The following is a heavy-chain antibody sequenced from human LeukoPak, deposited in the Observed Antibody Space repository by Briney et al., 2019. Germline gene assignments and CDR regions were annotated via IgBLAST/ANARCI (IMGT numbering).Heavy chain of an antibody. CDR2: INPNSGGT. V-gene: IGHV1-2*02. J-gene: IGHJ4*02. D-gene: IGHD3-3*01. CDR1: GCTVTGCY. Sequence: DSVTVSCKASGCTVTGCYMQWVRQAPGQGLEWMGWINPNSGGTNYAQKFQGRVTMTRDTSISTAYMELSRLRSDDTAVYYCARELRFLEWLLIDYWGQGTLVTVSS. CDR3: ARELRFLEWLLIDY.